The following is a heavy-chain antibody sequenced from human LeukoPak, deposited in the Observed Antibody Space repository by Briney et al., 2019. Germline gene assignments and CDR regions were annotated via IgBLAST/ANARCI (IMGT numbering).Heavy chain of an antibody. CDR1: GYSISTGYY. CDR2: FYHGEST. CDR3: ARAPRSLRLVVVTPTGAFDI. D-gene: IGHD3-22*01. J-gene: IGHJ3*02. Sequence: PSETLSLTCTVSGYSISTGYYWDWIRQPPGKGLEWIGTFYHGESTYCNPSLKSRVPIPVDTSKNQFSLKLSSETAADAPMYYCARAPRSLRLVVVTPTGAFDIWGQGTMVTVSS. V-gene: IGHV4-38-2*02.